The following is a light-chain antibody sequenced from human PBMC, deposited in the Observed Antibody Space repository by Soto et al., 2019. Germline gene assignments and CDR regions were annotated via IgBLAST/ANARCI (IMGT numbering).Light chain of an antibody. CDR3: HQYGSSHT. Sequence: EIVLTQSPGTLSLSPGDRATLSCRASQRVSSRYLAWYQQKAGQAPRLLIYGASTRGTGIPDRFSGSGSGTDSTLTISRLESEDFAFYYCHQYGSSHTFGQGTKLEIK. CDR2: GAS. J-gene: IGKJ2*01. V-gene: IGKV3-20*01. CDR1: QRVSSRY.